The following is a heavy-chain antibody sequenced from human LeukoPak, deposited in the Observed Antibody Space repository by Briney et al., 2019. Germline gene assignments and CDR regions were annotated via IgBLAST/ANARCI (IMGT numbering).Heavy chain of an antibody. CDR3: ARDRRELEISIFGVETDY. V-gene: IGHV1-46*01. J-gene: IGHJ4*02. D-gene: IGHD3-3*01. CDR1: GYTFISYY. Sequence: ASVKVSCKASGYTFISYYMHWVRQAPGQGLEWMGVINPRGGYTNYAQQFQGRVTMTRDTSTRTVYMDLSSLTSEDTAVYYCARDRRELEISIFGVETDYGGQGTLVTVSS. CDR2: INPRGGYT.